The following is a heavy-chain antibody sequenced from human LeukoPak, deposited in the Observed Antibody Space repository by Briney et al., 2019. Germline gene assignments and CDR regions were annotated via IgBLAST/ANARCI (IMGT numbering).Heavy chain of an antibody. V-gene: IGHV3-74*01. CDR3: ARTSNYVY. J-gene: IGHJ4*02. D-gene: IGHD4-11*01. CDR1: GFTFRTYW. CDR2: INEDGSIT. Sequence: PGGSLRLSCAVSGFTFRTYWMHWVRQVPGEGLVWVSRINEDGSITSYADSVKGRFTISRDNAKNTLYLQMNSLRAEDTAVYYCARTSNYVYWGQGTLVTVSS.